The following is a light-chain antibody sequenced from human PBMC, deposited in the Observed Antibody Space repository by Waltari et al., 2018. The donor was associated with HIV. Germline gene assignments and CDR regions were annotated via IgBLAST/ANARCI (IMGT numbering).Light chain of an antibody. CDR1: SSNIGAGYD. V-gene: IGLV1-40*01. CDR2: TNI. CDR3: QSFDSSLSGGV. Sequence: QSVLTPPPSVSGAPGQRVTISCTGSSSNIGAGYDVHWYQQLPGTAPKLLIYTNINRPSGVPDRFSGSKSGTSASLAITGLQAEDEADYYCQSFDSSLSGGVFGGGTKLTVL. J-gene: IGLJ2*01.